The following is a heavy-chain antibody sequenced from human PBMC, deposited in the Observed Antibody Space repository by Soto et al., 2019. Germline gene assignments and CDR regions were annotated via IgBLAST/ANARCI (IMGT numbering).Heavy chain of an antibody. CDR3: ARDLLVRSGWPY. V-gene: IGHV1-3*01. Sequence: ASVKVSCKASEYTFTSYAMHWVRQAPGQRLEWMGWINAGNGNTKYSQKFQGRVTITRDTSASTAYMELSSLRSEDTAVYYCARDLLVRSGWPYWGQGTLVTVPS. J-gene: IGHJ4*02. CDR2: INAGNGNT. D-gene: IGHD6-19*01. CDR1: EYTFTSYA.